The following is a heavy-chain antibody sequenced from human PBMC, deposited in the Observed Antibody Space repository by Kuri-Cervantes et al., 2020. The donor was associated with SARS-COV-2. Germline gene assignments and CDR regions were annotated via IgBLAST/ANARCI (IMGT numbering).Heavy chain of an antibody. Sequence: GESLKISCAASGFTFSSYGMHWVRQAPGKGLEWVAVISYDGSNKYYADSVKGRFTISRDNSKNTLYLQMNSLRAEDTAVYYCAKDADYYDSGGDGMDVWGHGTTVTVSS. CDR1: GFTFSSYG. CDR3: AKDADYYDSGGDGMDV. D-gene: IGHD3-22*01. CDR2: ISYDGSNK. V-gene: IGHV3-30*18. J-gene: IGHJ6*02.